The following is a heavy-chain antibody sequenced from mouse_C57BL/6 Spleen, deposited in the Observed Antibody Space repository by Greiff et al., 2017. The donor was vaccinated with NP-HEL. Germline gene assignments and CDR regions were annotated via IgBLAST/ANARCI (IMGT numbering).Heavy chain of an antibody. CDR1: GYTFTSYW. D-gene: IGHD1-1*01. Sequence: VQLQQSGAELAKPGASVKLSCKASGYTFTSYWMHWVKQRPGQGLEWIGYINPSSGYTKYNQKFKDKATLTADKSSSTAYMQLSSLTYEDSAVYYCARRIYYYGSSYWDWYFDVWGTGTTVTVSS. CDR2: INPSSGYT. CDR3: ARRIYYYGSSYWDWYFDV. J-gene: IGHJ1*03. V-gene: IGHV1-7*01.